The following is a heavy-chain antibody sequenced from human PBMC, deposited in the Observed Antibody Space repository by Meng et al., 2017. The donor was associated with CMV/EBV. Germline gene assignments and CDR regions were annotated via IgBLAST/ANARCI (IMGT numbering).Heavy chain of an antibody. Sequence: GESLKISCAASGFTFSSYSMNWVRQAPGKGLEWVSYISSSSSTIYYADSVKGRFTISRDNAKNSLYLQMNSLRAEDTAVYYCARTTSAGGTSWYYYYYGMDVWGQGTTVTVSS. CDR3: ARTTSAGGTSWYYYYYGMDV. CDR1: GFTFSSYS. CDR2: ISSSSSTI. D-gene: IGHD6-13*01. J-gene: IGHJ6*02. V-gene: IGHV3-48*04.